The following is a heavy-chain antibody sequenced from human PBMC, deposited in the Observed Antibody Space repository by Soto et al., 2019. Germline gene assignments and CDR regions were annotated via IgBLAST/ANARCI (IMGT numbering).Heavy chain of an antibody. D-gene: IGHD6-19*01. CDR3: AAAQYSSGRFDY. CDR1: GYTFTSYG. Sequence: RASVKVSCKASGYTFTSYGISWVRQAPGQGLEWMGWISAYNGDTNYAQKLQGRVTMTTDTSTSTAYMELRSLRSDDTAVYYCAAAQYSSGRFDYWGQGTLVTVSS. J-gene: IGHJ4*02. V-gene: IGHV1-18*04. CDR2: ISAYNGDT.